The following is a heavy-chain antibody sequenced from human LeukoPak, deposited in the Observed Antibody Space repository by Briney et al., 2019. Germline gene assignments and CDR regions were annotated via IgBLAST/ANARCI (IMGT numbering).Heavy chain of an antibody. Sequence: PGGSLRLSCAASGFSVSSYWMTFVGEAPGKGLEWVANIKQDGSATYYVDSVKGRFTISRDNAKNSLYLQMNSLRAEDTAVYYCARSGHSYGFGYWGQGTLVTVSS. V-gene: IGHV3-7*01. J-gene: IGHJ4*02. CDR2: IKQDGSAT. CDR3: ARSGHSYGFGY. CDR1: GFSVSSYW. D-gene: IGHD5-18*01.